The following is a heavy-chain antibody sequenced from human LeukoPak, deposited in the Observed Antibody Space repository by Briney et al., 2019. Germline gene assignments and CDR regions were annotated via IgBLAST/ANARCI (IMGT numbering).Heavy chain of an antibody. Sequence: ESLKISCKGSGYNFPDYWIGWVRQLPGKGLEWIGILYPDDSDTKYSPSFQGQVTISVDMSISTAYLQWSSLQASDTAMYYYARQTPAPYYMDVWGKGTTVTVSS. D-gene: IGHD1-14*01. CDR3: ARQTPAPYYMDV. CDR1: GYNFPDYW. J-gene: IGHJ6*03. V-gene: IGHV5-51*01. CDR2: LYPDDSDT.